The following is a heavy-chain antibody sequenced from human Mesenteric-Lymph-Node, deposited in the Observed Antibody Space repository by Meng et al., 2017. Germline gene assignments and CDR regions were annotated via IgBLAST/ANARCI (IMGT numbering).Heavy chain of an antibody. CDR1: GFTFSSYS. J-gene: IGHJ4*02. Sequence: LSLTCASSGFTFSSYSMNWVRQAPGKGLEWVSSISNSSSYIYYADSVKGRFTITRDTAKNSLYMQMNSLRAEDTAVYYCARDTGRKPILSGQEYWGQGTLVTVSS. D-gene: IGHD3-9*01. V-gene: IGHV3-21*01. CDR2: ISNSSSYI. CDR3: ARDTGRKPILSGQEY.